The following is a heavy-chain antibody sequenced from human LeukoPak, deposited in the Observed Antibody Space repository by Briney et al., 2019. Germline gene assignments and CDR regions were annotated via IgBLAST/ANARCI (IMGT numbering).Heavy chain of an antibody. D-gene: IGHD3-22*01. CDR3: ARDRGSSGPLAFDI. CDR2: MNPNSGNT. CDR1: GYTFTSYD. V-gene: IGHV1-8*03. Sequence: ASVKVSCKASGYTFTSYDINWVRQATGQGLEWMGWMNPNSGNTGYAQKFQGRVTITRNTSISTAYMELSSLRSEDTAVYYCARDRGSSGPLAFDIWGQGTMVTVSS. J-gene: IGHJ3*02.